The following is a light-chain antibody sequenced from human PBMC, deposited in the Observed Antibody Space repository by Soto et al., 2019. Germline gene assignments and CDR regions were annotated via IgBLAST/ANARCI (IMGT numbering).Light chain of an antibody. CDR1: QDISNY. J-gene: IGKJ4*01. Sequence: DIQMTQSPSSLSASVGDRVTITFQASQDISNYLNWYQQKPGKAPKLLIYDASNLETGVPSRFSGSGSGTDFTFTISRLQPEDIATYYCQQYDNLPLTFGGGTKVDNK. V-gene: IGKV1-33*01. CDR3: QQYDNLPLT. CDR2: DAS.